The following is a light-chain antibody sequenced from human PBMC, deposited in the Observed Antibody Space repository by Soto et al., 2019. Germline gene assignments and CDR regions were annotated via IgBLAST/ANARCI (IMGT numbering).Light chain of an antibody. CDR2: AAS. V-gene: IGKV3-11*01. CDR1: ESVTSS. J-gene: IGKJ4*01. CDR3: QQRSNWPPGLT. Sequence: EIVMTQSPATLSVSPGDRATLSCRASESVTSSLAWYQQKPGQPPRLLIYAASTRATGIPARFSGSGSGTDFTLTISSLEPEDFAVYYCQQRSNWPPGLTFGGGTKVDIK.